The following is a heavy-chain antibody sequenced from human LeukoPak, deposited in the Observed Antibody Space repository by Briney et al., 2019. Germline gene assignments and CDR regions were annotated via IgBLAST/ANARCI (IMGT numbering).Heavy chain of an antibody. V-gene: IGHV3-21*01. Sequence: GGSLRLSCAASGFTFSSYGMSWVRQAPGKGLEWVSSISSSSSYIYYADSVKGRFTISRDNAKNSLYLQMNSLRAEDTAVYYCARDEGYYDILTGYYIDYWGQGTLVTVSS. J-gene: IGHJ4*02. CDR2: ISSSSSYI. CDR1: GFTFSSYG. D-gene: IGHD3-9*01. CDR3: ARDEGYYDILTGYYIDY.